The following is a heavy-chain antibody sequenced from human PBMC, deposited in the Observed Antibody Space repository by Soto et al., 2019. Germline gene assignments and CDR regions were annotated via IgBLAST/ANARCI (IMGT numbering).Heavy chain of an antibody. D-gene: IGHD2-21*01. CDR3: ARAYATSLRWPHDDY. J-gene: IGHJ4*02. CDR1: GYDFNNYG. Sequence: QVLLVQSGAEVKKPGASVKVSCKASGYDFNNYGFNCLRQSPRRGLEWLGWITAYNGNRNYAQKFQGRITMTTDASTNTGYLELTSLTSDDTAVYYCARAYATSLRWPHDDYWGQGTLVTVSS. CDR2: ITAYNGNR. V-gene: IGHV1-18*01.